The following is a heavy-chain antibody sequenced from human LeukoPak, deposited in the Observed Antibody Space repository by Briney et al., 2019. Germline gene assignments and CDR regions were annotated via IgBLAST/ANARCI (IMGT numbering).Heavy chain of an antibody. V-gene: IGHV4-34*01. Sequence: SETLSLTCAVYGGSFSGYYWSWIRQPPGKGLEWIGEINHSGSTNYNPSLKSRVTISVDTSKNQFSLKLSSVTAADTAVYYCASMRIAAARKAFDIWGQGTMVTVSS. CDR1: GGSFSGYY. J-gene: IGHJ3*02. CDR2: INHSGST. CDR3: ASMRIAAARKAFDI. D-gene: IGHD6-13*01.